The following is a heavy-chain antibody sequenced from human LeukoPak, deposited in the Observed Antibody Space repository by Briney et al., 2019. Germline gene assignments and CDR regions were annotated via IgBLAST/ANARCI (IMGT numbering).Heavy chain of an antibody. J-gene: IGHJ4*02. CDR3: ARSIAVRWRNYFDY. CDR1: GGSISSYY. Sequence: PSETLSLTCTVSGGSISSYYWSWIRQPPGKGLEWIGYIYYSGSTNYNPSLKSRVTISVDTSKNQFSLKLRSVTAADTAVYYCARSIAVRWRNYFDYWGQGTLVNVSS. CDR2: IYYSGST. V-gene: IGHV4-59*08. D-gene: IGHD6-6*01.